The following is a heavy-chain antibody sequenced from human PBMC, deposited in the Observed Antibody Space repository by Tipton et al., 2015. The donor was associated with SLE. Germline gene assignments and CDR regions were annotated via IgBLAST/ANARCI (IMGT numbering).Heavy chain of an antibody. CDR2: IYYSGST. D-gene: IGHD7-27*01. CDR1: GGSISSYY. J-gene: IGHJ3*02. V-gene: IGHV4-59*01. Sequence: LRLSCTVSGGSISSYYWSWIRQPPGKGLEWIGYIYYSGSTNYNPSLKSRVTISVDTSKNQFSLKLSSVTAADTAVYYCARGSAITGDAFDIWGQGTMVTVSS. CDR3: ARGSAITGDAFDI.